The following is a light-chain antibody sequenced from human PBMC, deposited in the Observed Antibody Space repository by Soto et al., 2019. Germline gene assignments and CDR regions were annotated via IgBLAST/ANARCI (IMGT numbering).Light chain of an antibody. CDR1: RSISDW. CDR2: DAS. Sequence: DIQMTQSPSSLSPSVGDRVTITCRASRSISDWLAWYQQKPGKAPELLIFDASNLKSGVSSRFSGSGSGTEFTITISRLQPDDVETYYCLKYSSHSWTFGQGTKVDIK. CDR3: LKYSSHSWT. V-gene: IGKV1-5*01. J-gene: IGKJ1*01.